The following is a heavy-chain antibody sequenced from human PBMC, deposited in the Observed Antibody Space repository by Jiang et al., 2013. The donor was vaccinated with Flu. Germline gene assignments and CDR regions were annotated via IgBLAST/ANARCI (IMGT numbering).Heavy chain of an antibody. V-gene: IGHV3-21*01. CDR2: ISSSSSYI. J-gene: IGHJ6*02. D-gene: IGHD5-18*01. CDR1: GFTFSSYS. Sequence: VQLVESGGGLVKPGGSLRLSCAASGFTFSSYSMNWVRQAPGKGLEWVSSISSSSSYIYYADSVKGRFTISRDNAKNSLYLQMNSLRAEDTAVYYCARDRNSYRPYYYGMDVWGQGTTVTVSS. CDR3: ARDRNSYRPYYYGMDV.